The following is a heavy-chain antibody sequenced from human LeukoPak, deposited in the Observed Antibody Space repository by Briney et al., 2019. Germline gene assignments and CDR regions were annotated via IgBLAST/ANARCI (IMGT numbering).Heavy chain of an antibody. Sequence: GGSLRLSCAASGFTFSSYAMGWVRQAPGKGLEWVSSITTSRDQYHADSVKGRFTVSRDNAKSSVYLQMDSLRADDTAVYYCARDSYCPNDVCYDYWGQGVLVTVS. V-gene: IGHV3-21*06. CDR2: ITTSRDQ. CDR1: GFTFSSYA. CDR3: ARDSYCPNDVCYDY. J-gene: IGHJ4*02. D-gene: IGHD2-8*01.